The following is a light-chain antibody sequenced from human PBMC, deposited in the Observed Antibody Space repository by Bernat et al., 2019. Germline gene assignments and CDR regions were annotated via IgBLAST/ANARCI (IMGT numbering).Light chain of an antibody. V-gene: IGLV3-19*01. Sequence: SSELTQDPAVSVALGQTVRITCQGDSLRSYYASWYQQKPGQAPVLVIYGKNNRPSGIPDRFSGSSSGNTASLTITGAQAEDEADYYCNSRDSSDNPLGVFGGGTKLTVL. J-gene: IGLJ2*01. CDR3: NSRDSSDNPLGV. CDR1: SLRSYY. CDR2: GKN.